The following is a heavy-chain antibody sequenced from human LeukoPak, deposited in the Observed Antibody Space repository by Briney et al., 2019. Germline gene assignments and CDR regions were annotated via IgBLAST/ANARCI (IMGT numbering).Heavy chain of an antibody. CDR1: GYTFTGYY. Sequence: ASVKVSCKASGYTFTGYYMHWVRQAPGQGLEWMGWINTNSGGTNYAQKFQGRVTMTRDTSISTAYMELSRLRSDDTAVYYCARSVVSSGYGLDYWGQGTLVTVSS. D-gene: IGHD3-22*01. J-gene: IGHJ4*02. CDR3: ARSVVSSGYGLDY. V-gene: IGHV1-2*02. CDR2: INTNSGGT.